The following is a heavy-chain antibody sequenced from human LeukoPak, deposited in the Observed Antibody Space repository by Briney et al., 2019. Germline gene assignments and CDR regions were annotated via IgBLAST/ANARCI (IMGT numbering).Heavy chain of an antibody. CDR3: ARGAVDTAMVTGSDY. V-gene: IGHV3-21*01. D-gene: IGHD5-18*01. J-gene: IGHJ4*02. Sequence: GGSLRLSCAASGFTFSSYSMNWVRQAPGKGLEWVSSISSSSSYIYYADSVKGRFTISRDNAKNSLYLQMNSLRAEDTAVYYCARGAVDTAMVTGSDYWGQGTLVTVSS. CDR2: ISSSSSYI. CDR1: GFTFSSYS.